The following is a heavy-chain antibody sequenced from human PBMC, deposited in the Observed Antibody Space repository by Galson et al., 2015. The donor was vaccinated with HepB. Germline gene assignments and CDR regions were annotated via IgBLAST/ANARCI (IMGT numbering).Heavy chain of an antibody. CDR2: ITYDVSYR. V-gene: IGHV3-30*03. CDR3: AERGPPDY. D-gene: IGHD3-10*01. J-gene: IGHJ4*02. Sequence: SLRLSCAASGFTFSSYWMSWVRQAPGKGLEWVAVITYDVSYRHYADSVKGRFTISRDKSKNILYLQMNSLRPEDTAVYYCAERGPPDYWGQGTLVTVSS. CDR1: GFTFSSYW.